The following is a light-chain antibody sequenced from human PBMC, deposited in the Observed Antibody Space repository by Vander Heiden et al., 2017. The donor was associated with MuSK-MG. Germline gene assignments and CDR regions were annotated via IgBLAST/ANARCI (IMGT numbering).Light chain of an antibody. J-gene: IGKJ1*01. CDR2: AAS. Sequence: DIQLTQSPSFLSASLGDRVTITCRASQDIISYLAWYQLKPGKAPKLLIYAASTLQSGVPARFSGSGSGTEFTLTISSLQPEDFATYFCQQFNSYPQTFGQGTGVEIK. CDR1: QDIISY. CDR3: QQFNSYPQT. V-gene: IGKV1-9*01.